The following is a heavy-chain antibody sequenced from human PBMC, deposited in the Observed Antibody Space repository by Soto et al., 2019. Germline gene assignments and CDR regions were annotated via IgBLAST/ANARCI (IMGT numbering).Heavy chain of an antibody. D-gene: IGHD1-26*01. Sequence: QVQLVESGGGVVQPGRSLRLSCAASGFTFSSYGMHWVRQAPGKGLEWVAVIWYDGSNKYYADSVKGRFTISRDNSKNTLYLQMNSLRAEDTAVYYCARDRGGSYGGFDPWGQGTLVTVSS. V-gene: IGHV3-33*01. J-gene: IGHJ5*02. CDR2: IWYDGSNK. CDR3: ARDRGGSYGGFDP. CDR1: GFTFSSYG.